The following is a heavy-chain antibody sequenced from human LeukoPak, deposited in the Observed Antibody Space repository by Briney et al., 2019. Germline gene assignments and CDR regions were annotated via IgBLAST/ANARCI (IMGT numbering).Heavy chain of an antibody. Sequence: TGGSLRLSCAASGFTFDDYAMHWVRQAPGKGLEWVSGISWNSGSIGYADSVKGRFTISRDNAKNSLYLQMNSLRAEGTALYYCAKDTSYSSSWHPLDYWGQGTLVTVSS. V-gene: IGHV3-9*01. J-gene: IGHJ4*02. CDR3: AKDTSYSSSWHPLDY. CDR1: GFTFDDYA. D-gene: IGHD6-13*01. CDR2: ISWNSGSI.